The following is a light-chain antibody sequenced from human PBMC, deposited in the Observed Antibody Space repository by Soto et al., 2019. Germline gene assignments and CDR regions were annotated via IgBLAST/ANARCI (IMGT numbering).Light chain of an antibody. J-gene: IGKJ1*01. CDR2: DAS. CDR1: QSVSSN. CDR3: QQRGTWPT. V-gene: IGKV3-11*01. Sequence: EIVMSLSPATLSVSPGEGATLSCRASQSVSSNLAWYQQKPGQAPRLLIYDASSRANGIPARFTGSGSGTDFSLTISSLEPEDFAVYYCQQRGTWPTFGQGTKVDIK.